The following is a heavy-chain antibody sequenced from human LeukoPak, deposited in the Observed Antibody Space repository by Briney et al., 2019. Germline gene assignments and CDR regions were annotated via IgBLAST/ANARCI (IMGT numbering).Heavy chain of an antibody. CDR1: GGPISSSSYY. CDR3: ARLVGNSGSFDY. Sequence: SETLSLTCSVSGGPISSSSYYWGWIRQPPGKGLEWIASIYYSGNTYYNPSLKSRVTISVDTSKNQFSLKLSSVTAADTAVYYCARLVGNSGSFDYWGQGTLVTVSS. D-gene: IGHD3-10*01. V-gene: IGHV4-39*01. CDR2: IYYSGNT. J-gene: IGHJ4*02.